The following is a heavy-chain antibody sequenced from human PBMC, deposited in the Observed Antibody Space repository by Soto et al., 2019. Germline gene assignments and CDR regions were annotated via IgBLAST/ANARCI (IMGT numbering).Heavy chain of an antibody. CDR1: GFTFSDYY. D-gene: IGHD6-13*01. J-gene: IGHJ6*02. CDR3: ARDGPSPYSSSWYAPTILGVDV. CDR2: ISSSGSTI. Sequence: QVQLVESGGGLVKPGGSLRLSCEASGFTFSDYYMSWIRQAPGKGLEWVSYISSSGSTIYYADSVKGRFTISRDNAKNSLYLQMNSLRAEDTAVYYCARDGPSPYSSSWYAPTILGVDVWGQGTTVTVSS. V-gene: IGHV3-11*01.